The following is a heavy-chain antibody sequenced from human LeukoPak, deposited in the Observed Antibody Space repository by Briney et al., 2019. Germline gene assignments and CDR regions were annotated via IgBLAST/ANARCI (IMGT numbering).Heavy chain of an antibody. Sequence: PSETLSLTCTVSGGSMSGYFWSWIRQPPGKGLEWIGHIYYSGSTNYNPSLKSRVPISVDTSNNQFYLRLTSVTAADTAVYYCARDLRGGWYYFDYWGQGTLVTVSS. CDR3: ARDLRGGWYYFDY. CDR2: IYYSGST. D-gene: IGHD6-19*01. V-gene: IGHV4-59*12. J-gene: IGHJ4*02. CDR1: GGSMSGYF.